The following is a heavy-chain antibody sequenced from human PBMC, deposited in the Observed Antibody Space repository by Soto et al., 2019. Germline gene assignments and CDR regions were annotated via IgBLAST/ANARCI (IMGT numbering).Heavy chain of an antibody. Sequence: EVQLLESGGGLVQPGGSLRLSCAASGFRFSSKAMSWVRQAPGKGLEWVSIISGSGSSTYYTDALKGRFTISRDNSKNMVYLEMNYLRAAYTAVYYCAKENGFQFVNFGASGFDYWGQGSLVSVSS. V-gene: IGHV3-23*01. D-gene: IGHD6-6*01. CDR2: ISGSGSST. CDR3: AKENGFQFVNFGASGFDY. J-gene: IGHJ4*02. CDR1: GFRFSSKA.